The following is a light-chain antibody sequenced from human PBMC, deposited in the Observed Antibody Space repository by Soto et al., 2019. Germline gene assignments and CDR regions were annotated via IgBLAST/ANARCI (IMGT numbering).Light chain of an antibody. Sequence: DIQMTQSPCTLSASVGDTVTVTCRASQSVSGWLAWYQQKPGEAPKLLIYAASSLQSGVPSRFSGSGSGTDFTLTISSLQPDDFATYYCQHYNSYSEAFGQGTKVDIK. CDR3: QHYNSYSEA. CDR1: QSVSGW. CDR2: AAS. V-gene: IGKV1-5*01. J-gene: IGKJ1*01.